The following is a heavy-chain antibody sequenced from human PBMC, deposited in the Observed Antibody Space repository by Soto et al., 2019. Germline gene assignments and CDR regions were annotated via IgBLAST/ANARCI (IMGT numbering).Heavy chain of an antibody. J-gene: IGHJ4*02. D-gene: IGHD6-13*01. CDR3: TRDTPGARWYFDY. Sequence: ASLKVSCKASGYTFTNYYIHWVRQAPGQGLEWMGIIDPSGGNPTNAQKFQGRVSMTRDTSASTVYMQLSSLRSDDTAVYFCTRDTPGARWYFDYWGQGTLVTVSS. CDR2: IDPSGGNP. V-gene: IGHV1-46*03. CDR1: GYTFTNYY.